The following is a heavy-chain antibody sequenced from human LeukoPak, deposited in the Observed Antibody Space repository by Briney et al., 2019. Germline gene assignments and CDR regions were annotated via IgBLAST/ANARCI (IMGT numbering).Heavy chain of an antibody. D-gene: IGHD5-18*01. CDR1: GFTFSSYG. CDR2: IWYDGSNK. J-gene: IGHJ4*02. CDR3: ARDRAMVVGSSWYYDY. V-gene: IGHV3-33*01. Sequence: GGSLRLSCAASGFTFSSYGMHWVRQAPGKGLEWVSLIWYDGSNKYYADSVKGLFTISRDNSKNTLYLQMNSLRAEDTALYYCARDRAMVVGSSWYYDYWGQGTLVTVSS.